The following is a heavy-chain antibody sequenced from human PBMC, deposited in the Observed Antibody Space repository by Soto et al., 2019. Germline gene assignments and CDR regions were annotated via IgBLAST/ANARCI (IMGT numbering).Heavy chain of an antibody. J-gene: IGHJ6*02. CDR1: GFTFRGYG. Sequence: QVQLVESGGGVVQPGRSLRLSCAASGFTFRGYGMHWVRQAPGKGLEWVAVISYDGSNKYYADSVKGRFTISRDNSKNTLSLQMNSLRVEDTAVYYCARDRSSSSEMGMDVWVQGTTVPVSS. D-gene: IGHD6-6*01. V-gene: IGHV3-30*03. CDR2: ISYDGSNK. CDR3: ARDRSSSSEMGMDV.